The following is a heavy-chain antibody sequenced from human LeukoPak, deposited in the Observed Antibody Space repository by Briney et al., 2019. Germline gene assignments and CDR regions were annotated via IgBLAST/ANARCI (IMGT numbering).Heavy chain of an antibody. Sequence: SETPSLTCTVSGGSIRSYYWSWIRQPPGKGLEWIGSIYHSGSTYYNPSLKSRVTISVDTSKNQFSLKLSSVTAADTAVYYCARALYYLLDYWGQGTLVTVSS. CDR1: GGSIRSYY. J-gene: IGHJ4*02. CDR2: IYHSGST. D-gene: IGHD3-16*01. CDR3: ARALYYLLDY. V-gene: IGHV4-38-2*02.